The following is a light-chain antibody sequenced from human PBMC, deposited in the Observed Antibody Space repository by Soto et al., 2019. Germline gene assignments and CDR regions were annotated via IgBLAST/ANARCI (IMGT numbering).Light chain of an antibody. V-gene: IGKV3-11*01. J-gene: IGKJ4*01. Sequence: EVVLTQSPATLSLSPGERATLSCRASQSVSIYLYWYQQKPVQAPRLLIYDASNRAAGIPARFSGSGSGTDFTLTISSLEPEDFAVYYCQQRSNWPRGFGGGTKVEIK. CDR2: DAS. CDR3: QQRSNWPRG. CDR1: QSVSIY.